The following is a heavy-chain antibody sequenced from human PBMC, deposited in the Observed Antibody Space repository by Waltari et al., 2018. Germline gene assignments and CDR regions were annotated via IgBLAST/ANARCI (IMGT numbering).Heavy chain of an antibody. CDR2: IKEDGSEK. V-gene: IGHV3-7*01. D-gene: IGHD1-26*01. CDR3: AKGGGPHY. J-gene: IGHJ4*02. Sequence: EVRLVESGGGLVQPGGSLRPSCAASGLIFSNHWMSWVRQPPGKGLEWVADIKEDGSEKYYVDSVKGRFTISRDNAKNSVYLQMSNLRVDDTAVYYCAKGGGPHYWGQGTLVTVSS. CDR1: GLIFSNHW.